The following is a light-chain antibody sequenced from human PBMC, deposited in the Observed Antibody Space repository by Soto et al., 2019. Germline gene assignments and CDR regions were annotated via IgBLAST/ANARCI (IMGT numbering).Light chain of an antibody. CDR1: QSVNNNY. V-gene: IGKV3-20*01. CDR3: QQYGSSPLT. Sequence: EIVLTQSPGTLSLSPGERATLSCRASQSVNNNYLAWYQQKPGQAPRLLIYGASRRATGIPDRFSGSGSGTDFILTISRLEPEDFAVYSCQQYGSSPLTFGGGTKVEIK. CDR2: GAS. J-gene: IGKJ4*01.